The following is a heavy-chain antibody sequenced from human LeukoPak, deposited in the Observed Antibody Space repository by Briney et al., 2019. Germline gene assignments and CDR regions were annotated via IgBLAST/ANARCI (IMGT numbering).Heavy chain of an antibody. CDR1: GGSDSSWAYY. V-gene: IGHV4-39*01. D-gene: IGHD5-18*01. J-gene: IGHJ3*02. CDR3: ARHRTAMVADAFDI. Sequence: PSETLSLTCTVSGGSDSSWAYYCGSIRQPPGKGLEWIGSIYYSGTTYYNPSLKSRVTISVDTSKNQFSLKLSSVTDADTAVYYCARHRTAMVADAFDIWGQGTMVTVSS. CDR2: IYYSGTT.